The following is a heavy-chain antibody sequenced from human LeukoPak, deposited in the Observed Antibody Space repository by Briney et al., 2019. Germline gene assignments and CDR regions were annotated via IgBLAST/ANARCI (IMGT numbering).Heavy chain of an antibody. J-gene: IGHJ4*02. CDR1: GGTFSSYA. Sequence: ASVKVSCKASGGTFSSYAISWVRQAPGQGLEWMGWINPNSGGTNYAQKFQGRVTMTRDTSISTAYMELSRLRSDDTAVYYCARYCSSTSCYIHWGQGTLVTVSS. V-gene: IGHV1-2*02. D-gene: IGHD2-2*02. CDR2: INPNSGGT. CDR3: ARYCSSTSCYIH.